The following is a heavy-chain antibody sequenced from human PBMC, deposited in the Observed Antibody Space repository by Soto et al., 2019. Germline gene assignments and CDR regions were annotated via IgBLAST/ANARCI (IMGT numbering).Heavy chain of an antibody. CDR2: IYYSGST. Sequence: SETLSLTCTVSGGSISSYYWSWIRQPPGKGLGWIGYIYYSGSTNYNPSLKSRVTISVDTSKNQFSLKLSSVTAADTAVYYCARGGGACFDYWGQGTLVTVSS. J-gene: IGHJ4*02. CDR3: ARGGGACFDY. CDR1: GGSISSYY. D-gene: IGHD3-16*01. V-gene: IGHV4-59*08.